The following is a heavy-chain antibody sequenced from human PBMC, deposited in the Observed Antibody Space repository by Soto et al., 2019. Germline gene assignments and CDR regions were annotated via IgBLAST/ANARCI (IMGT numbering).Heavy chain of an antibody. D-gene: IGHD3-3*01. V-gene: IGHV1-2*04. CDR2: INPNSGGT. J-gene: IGHJ3*02. Sequence: ASVKVSCKASGYTFTGYYMHWVRQAPGQGLEWMGWINPNSGGTNYAQKFQGWVTMTRDTSISTAYMELSRLRSDDTAVYYCARGRRVRFLEWFKDDFDIWGQGTMVTVSS. CDR1: GYTFTGYY. CDR3: ARGRRVRFLEWFKDDFDI.